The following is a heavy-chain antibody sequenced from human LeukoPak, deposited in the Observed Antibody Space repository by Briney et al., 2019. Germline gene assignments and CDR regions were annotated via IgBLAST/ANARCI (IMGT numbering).Heavy chain of an antibody. CDR2: IYTSGST. J-gene: IGHJ5*02. D-gene: IGHD2-2*01. Sequence: SETLSLTCTVSGGSISSYYWSWIRQPAGKGLEWIGRIYTSGSTNYHPSLKSRVTMSVDTSKNQFSLKLSSVTAADTAVYYCARDDEYCSSTSCYSWFDPWGQGTLVTVSS. CDR3: ARDDEYCSSTSCYSWFDP. CDR1: GGSISSYY. V-gene: IGHV4-4*07.